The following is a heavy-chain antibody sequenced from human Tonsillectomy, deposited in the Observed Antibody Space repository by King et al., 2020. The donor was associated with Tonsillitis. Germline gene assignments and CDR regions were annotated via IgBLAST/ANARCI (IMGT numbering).Heavy chain of an antibody. CDR2: IYPDDSDT. D-gene: IGHD3-22*01. J-gene: IGHJ4*02. CDR3: ARWGLTDYDSSGYYYPFDY. CDR1: GYTFTNYW. Sequence: QLVQSGTEVKKPGESLKISCKGSGYTFTNYWIGWVRQMPGKGLEWMGLIYPDDSDTRYSPSFQGQVTISADKSINTADLQCSSLKASDTARYYCARWGLTDYDSSGYYYPFDYWGQGTLVTVSS. V-gene: IGHV5-51*01.